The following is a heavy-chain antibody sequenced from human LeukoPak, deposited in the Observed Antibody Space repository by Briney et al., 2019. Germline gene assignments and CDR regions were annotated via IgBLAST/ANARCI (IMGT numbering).Heavy chain of an antibody. D-gene: IGHD4-17*01. CDR2: IKQDGSEK. Sequence: PGGSLRLSCAASGFTFSSYWMSWVRQAPGKGLEWVANIKQDGSEKYYVDSVKGRFTISRDNAKNSLYLQMNSLRAKDTAVYYCAIAVTNRPVGVDYWGQGTLVTVSS. CDR1: GFTFSSYW. V-gene: IGHV3-7*01. CDR3: AIAVTNRPVGVDY. J-gene: IGHJ4*02.